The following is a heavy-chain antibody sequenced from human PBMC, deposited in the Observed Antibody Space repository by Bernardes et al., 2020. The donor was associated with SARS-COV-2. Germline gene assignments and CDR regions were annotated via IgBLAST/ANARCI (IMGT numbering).Heavy chain of an antibody. Sequence: SVPTLVKPTQTLTLTCTFSGFSLSTSGMRVSWIRQSPGEALEWLARIDWDDDQFYSTSLKTRLTISKDTSKNLVVLTMTNMDPVDTATYYCALCLGARSGLEYWGQGTLVTVSS. CDR2: IDWDDDQ. V-gene: IGHV2-70*04. CDR1: GFSLSTSGMR. J-gene: IGHJ4*02. CDR3: ALCLGARSGLEY. D-gene: IGHD3-16*01.